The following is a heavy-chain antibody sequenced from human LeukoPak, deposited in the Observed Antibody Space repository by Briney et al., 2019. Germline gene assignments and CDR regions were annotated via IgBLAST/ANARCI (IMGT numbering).Heavy chain of an antibody. V-gene: IGHV2-5*01. J-gene: IGHJ4*02. D-gene: IGHD6-19*01. CDR2: IYWNDDN. CDR1: GFSLSTRGVG. CDR3: GWLYDY. Sequence: SGPTLVKPTQTLTLTCTFSGFSLSTRGVGVGWIRQPPGKALEWLALIYWNDDNRYSPPLKSRLTITKDTSKNQVVLTMTNMDPVDTARYGSGWLYDYWGQGTLVTVSS.